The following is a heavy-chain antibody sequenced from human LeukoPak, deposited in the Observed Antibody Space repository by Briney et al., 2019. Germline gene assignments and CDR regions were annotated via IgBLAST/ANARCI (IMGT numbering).Heavy chain of an antibody. CDR1: GFTFSSYA. CDR2: ISGRGGST. D-gene: IGHD6-19*01. CDR3: AKAIGYSSGWSDY. Sequence: PGGSLRLSCAASGFTFSSYAITWVRQAPGKGLEWVSAISGRGGSTYYADSAKGRFTISRDNSKNTLYLQMTNLRAEDTAVYYCAKAIGYSSGWSDYWGQGILVPVSS. J-gene: IGHJ4*02. V-gene: IGHV3-23*01.